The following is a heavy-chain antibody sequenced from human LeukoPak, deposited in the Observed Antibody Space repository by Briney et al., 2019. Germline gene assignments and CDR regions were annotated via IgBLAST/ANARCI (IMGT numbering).Heavy chain of an antibody. J-gene: IGHJ6*02. CDR1: GFTFSNSC. D-gene: IGHD1-26*01. CDR2: IKSKTDGGTT. V-gene: IGHV3-15*01. Sequence: GGSLRLSCAASGFTFSNSCMSWVRQAPWKGLEWVGRIKSKTDGGTTDYAAPVKGRFTISRDDSKNTLYLQKNSLKTEDTAVYYCTLVGGTYYYYGMDVWGQGTKVTVSS. CDR3: TLVGGTYYYYGMDV.